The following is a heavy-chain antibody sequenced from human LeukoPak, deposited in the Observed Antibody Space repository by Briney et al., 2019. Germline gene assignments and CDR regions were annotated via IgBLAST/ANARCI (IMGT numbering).Heavy chain of an antibody. CDR3: ARDRTFLRAPPTEFDY. V-gene: IGHV1-69*06. D-gene: IGHD2/OR15-2a*01. CDR2: IIPIFGTA. Sequence: SVKVSCKASGGTFSSYAISWVRQAPGQGLEWMGGIIPIFGTANYAQKFQGRVTITADKSTSTAYMELSSLRSDDTAVYYCARDRTFLRAPPTEFDYWGQGTLVTVSS. J-gene: IGHJ4*02. CDR1: GGTFSSYA.